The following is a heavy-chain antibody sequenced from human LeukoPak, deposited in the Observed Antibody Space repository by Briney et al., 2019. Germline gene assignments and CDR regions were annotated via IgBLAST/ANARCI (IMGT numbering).Heavy chain of an antibody. CDR1: GGSISSSSYY. D-gene: IGHD6-13*01. V-gene: IGHV4-39*07. CDR3: ATGLGQQLRY. CDR2: IYYSGST. Sequence: PTETLSLTCTVSGGSISSSSYYWGWIRQPPGKGLEWIGSIYYSGSTYYNPSLKSRVTISVDTSKNQFSLKLSSVTAADTAVYYCATGLGQQLRYWGQGTLVTVSS. J-gene: IGHJ4*02.